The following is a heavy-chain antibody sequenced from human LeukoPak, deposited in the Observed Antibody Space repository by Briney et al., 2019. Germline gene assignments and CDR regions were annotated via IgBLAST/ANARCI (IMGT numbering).Heavy chain of an antibody. CDR3: ARGYHPEDSSGYYFDY. Sequence: SETLSLTCTVSGGSISSSSYYWGWIRQPPGKGLEWIGSIYYSGSTYYNPSLKSRVTISVDTSKNQFSLKLSSVTAADTAVYYCARGYHPEDSSGYYFDYWGQGTLVTVSS. CDR1: GGSISSSSYY. J-gene: IGHJ4*02. CDR2: IYYSGST. V-gene: IGHV4-39*01. D-gene: IGHD3-22*01.